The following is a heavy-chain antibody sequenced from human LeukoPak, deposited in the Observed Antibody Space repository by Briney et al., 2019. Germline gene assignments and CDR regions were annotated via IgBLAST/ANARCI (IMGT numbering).Heavy chain of an antibody. CDR1: GYTFTSYY. CDR2: INPSGGST. Sequence: ASVKVSRKASGYTFTSYYMHWVRQAPGQGLEWMGIINPSGGSTSYAQKFQGRVTMTRDTSTSTVYMELSSLRSEDTAVYYCARAYSSGWSHSYYFDYWGQGTPVTVSS. V-gene: IGHV1-46*01. D-gene: IGHD6-19*01. CDR3: ARAYSSGWSHSYYFDY. J-gene: IGHJ4*02.